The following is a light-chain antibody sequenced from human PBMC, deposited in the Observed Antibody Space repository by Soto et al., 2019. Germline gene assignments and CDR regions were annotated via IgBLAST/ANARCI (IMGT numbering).Light chain of an antibody. CDR1: QSVSSSY. CDR3: QHYDSSPPYT. Sequence: EIVLTQSPGTLSLSPGERATLSCRASQSVSSSYLAWYQQKPGQAPRLLIYGASNRATGIPDRFSGSGSATDFTLTISRLEPEDSAVYYCQHYDSSPPYTFGQGTRLEIK. V-gene: IGKV3-20*01. CDR2: GAS. J-gene: IGKJ5*01.